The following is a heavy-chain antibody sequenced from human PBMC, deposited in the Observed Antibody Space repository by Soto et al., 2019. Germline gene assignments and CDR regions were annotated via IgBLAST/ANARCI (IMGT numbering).Heavy chain of an antibody. V-gene: IGHV3-74*01. Sequence: EVQLVEAGGELVQPGGSLRLSCVGAEFTLRTHWMHWVPQAPGRGLVWVSRINEDGTRTVYAESVKGRFTISRDDATNTLYLQLISLRAEDPAVYYCAREDSNGDAYHGWGQGTMVPVSS. CDR1: EFTLRTHW. CDR3: AREDSNGDAYHG. D-gene: IGHD4-4*01. J-gene: IGHJ3*01. CDR2: INEDGTRT.